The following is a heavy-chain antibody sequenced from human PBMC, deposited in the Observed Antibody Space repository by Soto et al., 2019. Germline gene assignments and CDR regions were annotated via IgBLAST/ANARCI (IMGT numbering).Heavy chain of an antibody. Sequence: SETLSLTCAVYGGSFSGYYWSWIRQPPGKGLEWIGEINHSGSTNYNPSLKSRVTISVDTSKNQFSLKLSSVTAADTAVYYCASQSGYYMIRGFDYWGQGTLVTVSS. CDR1: GGSFSGYY. CDR2: INHSGST. J-gene: IGHJ4*02. D-gene: IGHD3-3*01. V-gene: IGHV4-34*01. CDR3: ASQSGYYMIRGFDY.